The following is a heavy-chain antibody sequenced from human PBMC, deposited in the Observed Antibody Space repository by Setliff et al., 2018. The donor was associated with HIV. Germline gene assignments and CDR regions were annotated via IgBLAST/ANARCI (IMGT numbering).Heavy chain of an antibody. V-gene: IGHV4-59*01. CDR2: IYYIGNT. CDR3: ARGRSRYYYDGSGYYVDY. D-gene: IGHD3-22*01. CDR1: GGSISGYY. J-gene: IGHJ4*02. Sequence: PSETLSLTCTVSGGSISGYYCSWIRQPPGKGLEWIGYIYYIGNTNYNPSLKGRVTLSVDTSKNQLSLKLSSVTAADTAVYYCARGRSRYYYDGSGYYVDYWGQGTLVTVSS.